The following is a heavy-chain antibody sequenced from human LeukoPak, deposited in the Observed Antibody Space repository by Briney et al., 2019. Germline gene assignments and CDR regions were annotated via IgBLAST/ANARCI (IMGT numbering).Heavy chain of an antibody. CDR2: IIPIFGTA. CDR1: GGTFSSYA. J-gene: IGHJ5*02. CDR3: ARTKVFWFDP. D-gene: IGHD3-10*01. V-gene: IGHV1-69*05. Sequence: ASVKVSCKASGGTFSSYAISWVRQAPGQGLEWMGRIIPIFGTANYAQKFQGRVTITTDESTSTAYMELSSLRSEDTAEYYCARTKVFWFDPWGQGTLVTVSS.